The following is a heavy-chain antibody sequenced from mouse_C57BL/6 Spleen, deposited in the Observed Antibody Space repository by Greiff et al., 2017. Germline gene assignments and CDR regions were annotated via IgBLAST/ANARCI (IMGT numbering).Heavy chain of an antibody. V-gene: IGHV5-16*01. D-gene: IGHD1-2*01. CDR2: INYDGSST. J-gene: IGHJ3*01. CDR3: ARVDGHAWFAY. Sequence: EVQLVESEGGLVQPGSSMKLSCTASGFTFSDYYMAWVRQVPETGLEWVANINYDGSSTYYLDSLKSRFILSRDNAKNILYLQMNSLKSEDTATDYCARVDGHAWFAYGGQGTLVTVAA. CDR1: GFTFSDYY.